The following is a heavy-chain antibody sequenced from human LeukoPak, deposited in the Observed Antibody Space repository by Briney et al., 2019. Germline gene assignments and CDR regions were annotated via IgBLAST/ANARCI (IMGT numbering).Heavy chain of an antibody. CDR2: ISSSGSTI. CDR3: ASSYDFWSGSTPFDY. V-gene: IGHV3-11*01. J-gene: IGHJ4*02. D-gene: IGHD3-3*01. Sequence: GGSLRLSCAASGFTFSDYYMSWIRQAPGKGLEWVSYISSSGSTIYYADPVKGRFTISRDNAKNSLYLQMNSLRAEDTAVYYCASSYDFWSGSTPFDYWGQGTLVTVSS. CDR1: GFTFSDYY.